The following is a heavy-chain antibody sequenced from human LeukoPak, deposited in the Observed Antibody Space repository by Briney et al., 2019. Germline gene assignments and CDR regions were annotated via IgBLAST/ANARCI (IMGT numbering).Heavy chain of an antibody. CDR2: IIPIFGIA. CDR1: VGTFSRYA. Sequence: ASVKVSCKASVGTFSRYAISWVRQAPGQGLEWMGGIIPIFGIANDAQKIQGRVTITADEYTSTAYMELSRLRSENTAVYCCARRVMVAEVAYYFDFWGQGTMVTVSS. CDR3: ARRVMVAEVAYYFDF. J-gene: IGHJ4*02. V-gene: IGHV1-69*01. D-gene: IGHD2-15*01.